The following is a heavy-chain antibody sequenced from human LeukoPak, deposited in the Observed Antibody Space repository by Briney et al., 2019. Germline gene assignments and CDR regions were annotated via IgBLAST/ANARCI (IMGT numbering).Heavy chain of an antibody. CDR1: GFTFSAYA. CDR2: IATSDAYT. D-gene: IGHD6-13*01. V-gene: IGHV3-23*01. J-gene: IGHJ4*02. Sequence: QPGGSLRLSCAASGFTFSAYAMTWVRQGPGTGLECASTIATSDAYTYYADSVQGRFTISRDSSKNTLYLQMDSLRAEDTAIYYCAKALRQQPRAYDYWGQGTLVTVSS. CDR3: AKALRQQPRAYDY.